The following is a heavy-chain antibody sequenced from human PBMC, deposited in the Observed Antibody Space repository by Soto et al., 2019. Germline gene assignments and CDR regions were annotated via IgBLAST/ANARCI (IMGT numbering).Heavy chain of an antibody. CDR1: GFSRSTVGVG. J-gene: IGHJ4*02. D-gene: IGHD3-22*01. Sequence: QITLKGSGPALGKPTQTLTVTCTFSGFSRSTVGVGVAWIRQPPGKALEWRALIYLDDDKRYSPSLKSRLTIPKATSKNQVAPTITTMDALDTATYYCAHIPYDSSGWDFGYWGQGTLVTVSS. V-gene: IGHV2-5*02. CDR2: IYLDDDK. CDR3: AHIPYDSSGWDFGY.